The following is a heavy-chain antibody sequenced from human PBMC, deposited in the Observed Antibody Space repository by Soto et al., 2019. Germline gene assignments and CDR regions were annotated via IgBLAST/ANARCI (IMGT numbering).Heavy chain of an antibody. Sequence: QVQLQQWGAGLLKPSETLSLTCAVYGGSVSGYYWCWIRKPPGKGLEWIGKINHSGSTHYNPSLKSRATLSVDTSKNQFSLKLSSVTAADTAVYYCARGRQVHLRARFDPWGQGTLVTVSS. CDR1: GGSVSGYY. CDR2: INHSGST. V-gene: IGHV4-34*01. J-gene: IGHJ5*02. CDR3: ARGRQVHLRARFDP.